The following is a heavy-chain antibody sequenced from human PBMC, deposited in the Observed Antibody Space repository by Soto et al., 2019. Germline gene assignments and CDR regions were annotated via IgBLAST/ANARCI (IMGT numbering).Heavy chain of an antibody. CDR2: IYPDESDT. D-gene: IGHD5-12*01. J-gene: IGHJ6*02. Sequence: GESLKISCKHSGFNFPTFWIAWVRQMHGKGLEWMAIIYPDESDTRYSPSFQGQVTISADNSISTAYLQWSSLKAADTAMYYCVRMGFSGGGYLSYYYYGMDIWGQGTTVTVSS. CDR3: VRMGFSGGGYLSYYYYGMDI. V-gene: IGHV5-51*01. CDR1: GFNFPTFW.